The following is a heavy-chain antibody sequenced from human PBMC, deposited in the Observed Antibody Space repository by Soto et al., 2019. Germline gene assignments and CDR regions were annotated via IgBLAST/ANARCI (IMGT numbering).Heavy chain of an antibody. CDR2: IIPILGIA. CDR1: GYTFNSYG. Sequence: SVKVSCKASGYTFNSYGITWVRQAPGQGLEWMGRIIPILGIANYAQKFQGRVTITADKSTSTAYMELSSLRSEDTAVYYCARSDYDILTGYYNRYYYYGMDVWGQGTTVTVS. CDR3: ARSDYDILTGYYNRYYYYGMDV. J-gene: IGHJ6*02. V-gene: IGHV1-69*04. D-gene: IGHD3-9*01.